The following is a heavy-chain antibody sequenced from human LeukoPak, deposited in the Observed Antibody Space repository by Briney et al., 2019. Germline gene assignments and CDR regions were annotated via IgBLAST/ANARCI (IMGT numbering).Heavy chain of an antibody. Sequence: GGSLRLSCAASGFTFSSYEMNWVRQAPGKGLEWVSYISSSGSTIYYADSVKGRFTISRDNAKNSLYLQMNSLRAEDTAVYYCAREQLPITIIVVVITTGAFDIWGQGTMVTVSS. CDR1: GFTFSSYE. J-gene: IGHJ3*02. CDR2: ISSSGSTI. V-gene: IGHV3-48*03. D-gene: IGHD3-22*01. CDR3: AREQLPITIIVVVITTGAFDI.